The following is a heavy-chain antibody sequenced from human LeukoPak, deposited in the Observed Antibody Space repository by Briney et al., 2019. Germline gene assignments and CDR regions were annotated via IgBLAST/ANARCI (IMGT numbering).Heavy chain of an antibody. V-gene: IGHV3-7*01. D-gene: IGHD6-13*01. CDR3: ARDSSSWYDHAFDI. CDR2: IKQDGSEK. CDR1: GFTSSSYW. J-gene: IGHJ3*02. Sequence: GGSLRLSCAASGFTSSSYWMSWVRQAPGKGLEWVANIKQDGSEKYYVDSVKGRFTISRDNAKNSLYLQMNSLRAEDTAVYYCARDSSSWYDHAFDIWGQGTMVTVSS.